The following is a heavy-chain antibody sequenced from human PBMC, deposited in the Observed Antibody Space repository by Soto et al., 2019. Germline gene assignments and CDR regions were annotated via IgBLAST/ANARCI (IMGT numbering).Heavy chain of an antibody. D-gene: IGHD3-10*01. J-gene: IGHJ4*02. CDR2: ISYDGSNK. CDR1: GFTFSSYA. CDR3: ARDPMGRYYGSGSYYFDY. V-gene: IGHV3-30-3*01. Sequence: QVQLVESGGGVVQPGRSLSLSCAASGFTFSSYAMHWVRQAPGKGLERVAVISYDGSNKYYADSVKGRFTISRDNSKNTLYLQMNSLRAEDTAVYYCARDPMGRYYGSGSYYFDYWGQGTLVTVSS.